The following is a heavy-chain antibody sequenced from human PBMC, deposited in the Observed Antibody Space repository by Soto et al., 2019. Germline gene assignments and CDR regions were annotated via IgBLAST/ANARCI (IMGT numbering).Heavy chain of an antibody. CDR2: MYNSGST. J-gene: IGHJ4*02. CDR3: ARRYGYSFDY. V-gene: IGHV4-59*08. D-gene: IGHD5-18*01. Sequence: SETLSLTCTVSGGSISSYYWTWIRQPPGKGLEWIGFMYNSGSTHYNPSLKSRVTISVDTSKNQLSLKLSSVTAADTAVYYCARRYGYSFDYWGQGTLVTVSS. CDR1: GGSISSYY.